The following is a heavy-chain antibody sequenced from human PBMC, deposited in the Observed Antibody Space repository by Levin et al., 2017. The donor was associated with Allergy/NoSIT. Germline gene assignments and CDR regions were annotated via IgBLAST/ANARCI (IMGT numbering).Heavy chain of an antibody. CDR3: AREDGSTVDF. J-gene: IGHJ4*02. Sequence: SQTLSLTCTVSGGSISGGGYHWTWIRQHPEKGLEWIGYIYYSGSTFYNPSLKSRLMISVDTSKNQFSLHVSSVTAADTAGYYCAREDGSTVDFWGQGALVTVAS. CDR1: GGSISGGGYH. CDR2: IYYSGST. V-gene: IGHV4-31*03. D-gene: IGHD2-2*03.